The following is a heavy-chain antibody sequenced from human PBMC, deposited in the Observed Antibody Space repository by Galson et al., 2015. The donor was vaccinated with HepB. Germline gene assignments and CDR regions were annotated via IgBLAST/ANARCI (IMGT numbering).Heavy chain of an antibody. D-gene: IGHD5-18*01. CDR1: GFTFSSYW. Sequence: SLRLSCAASGFTFSSYWMSWVRQAPGKGLEWVGNIKQDGSEKYYGDSVKGRFTISRDNARNSLYLHMDSLRAEDTAVYYCTRDMAVDTPLGYAGSDHWGQGTLVTVSS. CDR3: TRDMAVDTPLGYAGSDH. CDR2: IKQDGSEK. V-gene: IGHV3-7*01. J-gene: IGHJ4*02.